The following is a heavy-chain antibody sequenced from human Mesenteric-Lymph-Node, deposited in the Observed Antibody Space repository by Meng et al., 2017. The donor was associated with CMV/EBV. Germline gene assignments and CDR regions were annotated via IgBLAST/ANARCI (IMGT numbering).Heavy chain of an antibody. J-gene: IGHJ4*02. CDR2: MNPVSGNT. V-gene: IGHV1-8*01. Sequence: CKASGYTFTCYDLNWVRQATGQGLEWLGWMNPVSGNTGYAQKFQGRVSITRDNSISTAYMELSSLTSDDTAVYYCARGTSGYDGVDFWGQGTLVTVSS. CDR1: GYTFTCYD. D-gene: IGHD5-12*01. CDR3: ARGTSGYDGVDF.